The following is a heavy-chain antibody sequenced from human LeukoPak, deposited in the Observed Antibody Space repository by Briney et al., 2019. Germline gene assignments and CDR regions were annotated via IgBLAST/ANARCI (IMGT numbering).Heavy chain of an antibody. CDR3: AKGTFGWPQSGAFDI. D-gene: IGHD5-24*01. Sequence: HLGGSLRLSCAASGFTFDDYAMHWVRQAPGKGLEWVSGISWNSGSIGYADSVKGRFTISRDNAKNSLYLQMNSLRAEDMALYYCAKGTFGWPQSGAFDIWGQGTMVTVSS. CDR2: ISWNSGSI. J-gene: IGHJ3*02. CDR1: GFTFDDYA. V-gene: IGHV3-9*03.